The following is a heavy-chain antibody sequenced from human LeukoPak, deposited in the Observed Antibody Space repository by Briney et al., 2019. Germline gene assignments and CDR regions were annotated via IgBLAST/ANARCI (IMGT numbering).Heavy chain of an antibody. D-gene: IGHD2-2*01. Sequence: SETLSLTCAVYGGSISGYYWTWMRQPPGKGLEWIGEINHSGSTNYNPSLESRVTISVDTSKNQFSLKLSSVTAADTAVYYCARLGDSVVVPAASFDYWGQGTLVTVSS. V-gene: IGHV4-34*01. J-gene: IGHJ4*02. CDR2: INHSGST. CDR1: GGSISGYY. CDR3: ARLGDSVVVPAASFDY.